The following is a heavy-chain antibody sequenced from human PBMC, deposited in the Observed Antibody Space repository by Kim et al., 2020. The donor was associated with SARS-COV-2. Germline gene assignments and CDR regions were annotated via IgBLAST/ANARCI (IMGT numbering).Heavy chain of an antibody. D-gene: IGHD1-26*01. CDR1: GGSFSGYY. V-gene: IGHV4-34*01. J-gene: IGHJ4*02. CDR2: INHSGST. Sequence: SETLSLTCAVYGGSFSGYYWSWIRQPPGKGLEWIGEINHSGSTNYNPSLKSRDTISVDTSKNQFSLKLSSVTAADAAVYYCARRLHYYSGSLQYFDYWGQGTLVTVSS. CDR3: ARRLHYYSGSLQYFDY.